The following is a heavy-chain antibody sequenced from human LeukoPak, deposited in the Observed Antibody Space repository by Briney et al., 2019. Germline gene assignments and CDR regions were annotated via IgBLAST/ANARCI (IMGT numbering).Heavy chain of an antibody. V-gene: IGHV3-23*01. Sequence: GGSLRLSCAASGFTFSSYAMSWVRQAPGKGLEWVSAISGSGGSTYYADSVKGRFTISRDNSKNTLYLQMNSLRAEDTAVYYCAKGARRGYYYYYCMDVWGKGTTVTVSS. D-gene: IGHD3-10*01. J-gene: IGHJ6*03. CDR2: ISGSGGST. CDR3: AKGARRGYYYYYCMDV. CDR1: GFTFSSYA.